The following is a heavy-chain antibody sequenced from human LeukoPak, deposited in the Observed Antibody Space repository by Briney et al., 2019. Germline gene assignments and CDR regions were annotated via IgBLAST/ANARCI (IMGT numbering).Heavy chain of an antibody. CDR2: ISGDGSTT. CDR1: GFAFSSYW. J-gene: IGHJ4*02. V-gene: IGHV3-74*01. CDR3: ARSQFDY. Sequence: GGSLRLSCATSGFAFSSYWMLWVRQVPGKGLVWVSRISGDGSTTTYADSVRGRFTISRDNTNNILYLQMNSLRAEDTAIYYCARSQFDYWGQGILVTVTS.